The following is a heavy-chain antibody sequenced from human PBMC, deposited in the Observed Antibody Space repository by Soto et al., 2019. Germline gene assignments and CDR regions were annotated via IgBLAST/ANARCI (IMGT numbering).Heavy chain of an antibody. CDR1: GFTFSSYS. D-gene: IGHD4-17*01. V-gene: IGHV3-21*01. J-gene: IGHJ3*02. CDR2: ISSSSSYI. Sequence: GGSLRLSCAASGFTFSSYSMNWVRQAPGKGLEWVSSISSSSSYIYYADSVKGRFTISRDNAKNSLYLQMNSLRAEDMAVYYCARDRRDYGGNDAFDIWGQGTMVTVSS. CDR3: ARDRRDYGGNDAFDI.